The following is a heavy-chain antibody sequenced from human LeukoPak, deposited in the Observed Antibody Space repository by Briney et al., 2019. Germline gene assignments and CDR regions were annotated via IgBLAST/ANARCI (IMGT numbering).Heavy chain of an antibody. Sequence: GASVKVSCKASGYTFTSYDISWVRQAPGQGLEWMGGIIPIFGTANYAQKFQGRVTITADESTSTAYMELSSLRSEDTAVYYCARGTSYGPSDYWGQGTLVTVSS. CDR1: GYTFTSYD. D-gene: IGHD4-17*01. J-gene: IGHJ4*02. CDR2: IIPIFGTA. CDR3: ARGTSYGPSDY. V-gene: IGHV1-69*13.